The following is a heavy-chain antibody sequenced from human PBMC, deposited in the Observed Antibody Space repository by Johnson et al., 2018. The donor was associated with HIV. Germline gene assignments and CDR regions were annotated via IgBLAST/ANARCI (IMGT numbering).Heavy chain of an antibody. CDR2: ISWNSGNI. J-gene: IGHJ3*02. D-gene: IGHD5-12*01. CDR1: GFTFDDYA. Sequence: VQLVESGGGLVQPGRSLRLSCVASGFTFDDYAMHWVRQAPGKGLEWVSGISWNSGNIGYADSVKGRFTISRDNAKNSLYLQMNSLRAEDTAVYYCARASNSGYDQAFDIWGQGTMVTVSS. CDR3: ARASNSGYDQAFDI. V-gene: IGHV3-9*01.